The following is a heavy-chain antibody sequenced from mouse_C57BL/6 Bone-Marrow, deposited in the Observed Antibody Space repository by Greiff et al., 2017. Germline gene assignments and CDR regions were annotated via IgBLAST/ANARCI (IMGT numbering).Heavy chain of an antibody. D-gene: IGHD1-1*01. J-gene: IGHJ4*01. V-gene: IGHV5-16*01. CDR3: ARAYGGAMDY. CDR2: INYDGSST. Sequence: LVESEGGLVQPGSSMKLSCTASGFTFSDYYMAWVRQVPEKGLEWVANINYDGSSTYYLDSLKSRFIISRDNAKNILYLQMSSLKSEDTATYYCARAYGGAMDYWGQGTSVTVSS. CDR1: GFTFSDYY.